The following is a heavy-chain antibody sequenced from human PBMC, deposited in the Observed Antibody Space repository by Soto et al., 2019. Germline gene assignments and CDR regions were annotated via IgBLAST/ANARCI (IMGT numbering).Heavy chain of an antibody. CDR3: AKARRYCSSTSCENYYYYYGMDV. D-gene: IGHD2-2*01. V-gene: IGHV3-23*01. CDR2: ISGSGGST. Sequence: GSLRLSCAASGFTFSSYAMSWVRQAPGKGLEWVSAISGSGGSTYYADSVKGRFTISRDNSKNTLYLQMNSLRAEDTAVYYCAKARRYCSSTSCENYYYYYGMDVWGQGTTVTVSS. J-gene: IGHJ6*02. CDR1: GFTFSSYA.